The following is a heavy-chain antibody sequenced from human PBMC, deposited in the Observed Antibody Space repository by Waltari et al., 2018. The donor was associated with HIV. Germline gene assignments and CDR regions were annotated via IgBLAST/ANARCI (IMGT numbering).Heavy chain of an antibody. D-gene: IGHD1-26*01. Sequence: QVQLVQSGAEVEKPGASVKVSCKASGYTFTSFDINWVRQATGQGLEWMGWMNPKQWKKGYGTKVQGRSTKDKKTANRAGLMGVGRLRIWGNGGDFCVRGYRGFRGPKGKLDYWGQGTPVNVSS. CDR1: GYTFTSFD. CDR3: VRGYRGFRGPKGKLDY. J-gene: IGHJ4*02. CDR2: MNPKQWKK. V-gene: IGHV1-8*01.